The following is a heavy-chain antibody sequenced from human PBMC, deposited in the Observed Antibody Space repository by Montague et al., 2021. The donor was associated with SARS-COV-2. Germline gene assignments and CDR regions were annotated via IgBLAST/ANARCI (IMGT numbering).Heavy chain of an antibody. V-gene: IGHV4-59*01. CDR1: GGSIRSYY. D-gene: IGHD2-2*01. J-gene: IGHJ4*02. CDR2: VHYTGST. CDR3: ARAQNICSIASCVNYFDL. Sequence: SETLSLTCEVFGGSIRSYYWSWIRQSPGKGLEWIGYVHYTGSTKYNPSLKTRVPLSLDTPKNHFYLRLNSVTAADTAVYYCARAQNICSIASCVNYFDLWGLGALVSVSS.